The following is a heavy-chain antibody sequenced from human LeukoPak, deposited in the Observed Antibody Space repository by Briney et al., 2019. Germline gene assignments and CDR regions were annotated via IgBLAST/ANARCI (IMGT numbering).Heavy chain of an antibody. Sequence: ASVKVSCKASGGTFNNYALNWVRQAPGQGLEWVGGIIPMFGTSNYAQKFQGRVTITADESTSTAYMELSSLRSEDTAVYYCANSVGNSDFWSGYYPPDSWGQGTLVTVSS. V-gene: IGHV1-69*13. CDR3: ANSVGNSDFWSGYYPPDS. CDR2: IIPMFGTS. CDR1: GGTFNNYA. J-gene: IGHJ5*01. D-gene: IGHD3-3*01.